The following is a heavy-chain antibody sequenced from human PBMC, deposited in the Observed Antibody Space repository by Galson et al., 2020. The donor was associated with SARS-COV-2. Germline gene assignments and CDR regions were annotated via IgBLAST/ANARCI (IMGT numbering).Heavy chain of an antibody. J-gene: IGHJ4*02. V-gene: IGHV3-23*01. CDR1: GFAFDGYA. Sequence: GGSLRLSCAASGFAFDGYAMRWVRQAPGKGLEWVSAITYPGGGTNYADSVKGRFTISRDNSKNMLYLQMSSLRVEDTAIYYCATHSLPLGTDYWGQGTLVTVSA. D-gene: IGHD3-10*01. CDR3: ATHSLPLGTDY. CDR2: ITYPGGGT.